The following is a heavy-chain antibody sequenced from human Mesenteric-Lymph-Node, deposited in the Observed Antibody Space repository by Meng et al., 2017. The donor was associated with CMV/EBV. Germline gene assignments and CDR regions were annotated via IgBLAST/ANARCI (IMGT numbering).Heavy chain of an antibody. J-gene: IGHJ5*02. CDR1: GFTFSNAW. V-gene: IGHV3-21*01. Sequence: GESLKISCAASGFTFSNAWMNWVRQAPGKGLEWVSVVSGDGGISYYADSVKGRFTISRDNAKNSLYLQMNSLRAEDTAVYYCTAFDIVVVPAAIGLWGQGTLVTVSS. CDR2: VSGDGGIS. CDR3: TAFDIVVVPAAIGL. D-gene: IGHD2-2*01.